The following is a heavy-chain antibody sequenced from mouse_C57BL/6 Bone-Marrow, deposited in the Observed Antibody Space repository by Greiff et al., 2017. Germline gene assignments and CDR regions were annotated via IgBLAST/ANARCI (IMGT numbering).Heavy chain of an antibody. V-gene: IGHV1-63*01. Sequence: VQLHQSGAELVRPGTSVKMSCKASGYTFPNYWLGWAKQRPGHGLEWIGDIYPGGGYTNYHEKFKGKATLTADKSSSTAYMQFSSLTSEDSDIYYGARIGSYIEHYAMDYWGQGTSVTVSS. D-gene: IGHD1-3*01. J-gene: IGHJ4*01. CDR1: GYTFPNYW. CDR2: IYPGGGYT. CDR3: ARIGSYIEHYAMDY.